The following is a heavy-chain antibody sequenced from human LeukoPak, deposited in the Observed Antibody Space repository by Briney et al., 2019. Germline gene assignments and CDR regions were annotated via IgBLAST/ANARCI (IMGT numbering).Heavy chain of an antibody. CDR3: ARLADFWSGNFDY. CDR2: INHSGST. Sequence: SETLSLTCAVYGGSFSGYYWTWIRKPPGKGLEWIGEINHSGSTNYNPSLKSRVTISVDTSKNQFSLKLSSVTAADTAVYYCARLADFWSGNFDYWGQGTLVTVSS. D-gene: IGHD3-3*01. J-gene: IGHJ4*02. CDR1: GGSFSGYY. V-gene: IGHV4-34*01.